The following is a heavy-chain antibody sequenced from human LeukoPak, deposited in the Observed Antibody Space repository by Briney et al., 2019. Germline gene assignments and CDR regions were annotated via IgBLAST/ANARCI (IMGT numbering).Heavy chain of an antibody. CDR1: GYTFTSYG. D-gene: IGHD2-8*01. CDR2: ISAYNGNR. Sequence: ASVKVSCKASGYTFTSYGISWVRQAPGQGLEWMGWISAYNGNRNYAQKLQGRVTMTTDTSTSTAYMELRSLRSDDTAVYYCARGVYCTNGVCPFDYWGQGTLVTVSS. V-gene: IGHV1-18*01. CDR3: ARGVYCTNGVCPFDY. J-gene: IGHJ4*02.